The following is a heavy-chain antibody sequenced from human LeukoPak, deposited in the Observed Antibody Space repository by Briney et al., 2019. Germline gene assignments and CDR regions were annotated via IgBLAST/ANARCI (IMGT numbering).Heavy chain of an antibody. CDR1: GFTFSNAW. CDR3: TTQDIVATINY. Sequence: PGGSLRLSCAAPGFTFSNAWMSWVRQAPGKGLEWVGRIKSKTDGGTTDYAAPVKGRFTISRDDSKNTLHLQMNSLKTEDTAVYYCTTQDIVATINYWGQGTLVTVSS. CDR2: IKSKTDGGTT. D-gene: IGHD5-12*01. V-gene: IGHV3-15*01. J-gene: IGHJ4*02.